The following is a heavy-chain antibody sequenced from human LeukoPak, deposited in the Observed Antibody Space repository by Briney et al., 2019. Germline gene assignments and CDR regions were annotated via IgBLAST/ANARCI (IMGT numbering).Heavy chain of an antibody. CDR3: ARDSSSSIDY. CDR2: IWYDGSNK. V-gene: IGHV3-33*01. D-gene: IGHD6-13*01. Sequence: GGSLRLSCAASGFTFSSYGMDWVRQAPGKGREWVAVIWYDGSNKYYADSVKGRFTISRDNSKNTLYLQMNSLRAEDTAVYYCARDSSSSIDYWGQGTLVTVSS. J-gene: IGHJ4*02. CDR1: GFTFSSYG.